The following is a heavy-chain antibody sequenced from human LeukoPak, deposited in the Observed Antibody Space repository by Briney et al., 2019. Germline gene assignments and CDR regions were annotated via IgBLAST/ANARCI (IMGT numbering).Heavy chain of an antibody. J-gene: IGHJ4*02. Sequence: PGGSLRLSCAASGFTLSNYAMSWVRQAPGKGLEWVSAISGSGGSTYYADPVKGRFTISRDNAKNSLYLQMNSLRAEDTAVYYCASGGYTSSWYVVYWGQGTLVTVSS. V-gene: IGHV3-23*01. CDR1: GFTLSNYA. CDR2: ISGSGGST. CDR3: ASGGYTSSWYVVY. D-gene: IGHD6-13*01.